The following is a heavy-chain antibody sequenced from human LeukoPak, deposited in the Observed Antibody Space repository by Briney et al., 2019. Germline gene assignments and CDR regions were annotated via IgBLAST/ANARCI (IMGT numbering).Heavy chain of an antibody. CDR1: GFTFSSYG. D-gene: IGHD1-26*01. Sequence: GGSLRLSCAASGFTFSSYGMSWVRQAPGKGLEWVSLIYSGGSTYYADSVKGRFTISRDNAKNSLYLQMNSLRAEDTAVYYCARDPYSGSYGNYYYYFMDVWGKGTTVTISS. CDR2: IYSGGST. J-gene: IGHJ6*03. CDR3: ARDPYSGSYGNYYYYFMDV. V-gene: IGHV3-66*01.